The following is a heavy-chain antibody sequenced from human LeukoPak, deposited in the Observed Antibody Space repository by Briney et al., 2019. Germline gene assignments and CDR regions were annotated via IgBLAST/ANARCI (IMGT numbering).Heavy chain of an antibody. Sequence: GGSLRLSCAASGFTFDDYAMHWVWQAPGKGLEWVSGISWNSGSIGYADSVKGRFTISRDNAKNSLYLQMNSLRAEDTALYYCAKEDYGGNSDAFDIWGQGTMVTVSS. CDR2: ISWNSGSI. J-gene: IGHJ3*02. V-gene: IGHV3-9*01. CDR3: AKEDYGGNSDAFDI. CDR1: GFTFDDYA. D-gene: IGHD4-23*01.